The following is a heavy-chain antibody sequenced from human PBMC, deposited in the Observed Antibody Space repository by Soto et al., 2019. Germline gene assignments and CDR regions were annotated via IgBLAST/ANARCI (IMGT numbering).Heavy chain of an antibody. J-gene: IGHJ5*02. CDR1: GFTFSSYE. CDR3: ARVGHYDSSGYYSVSWLDP. D-gene: IGHD3-22*01. V-gene: IGHV3-48*03. CDR2: ISSTGNAL. Sequence: LRLSCAASGFTFSSYEMNWVRQAPGKGLEWLSFISSTGNALYYADSVKGRFTISRDNAKNSLYLQMNSLRAEDTAVYYCARVGHYDSSGYYSVSWLDPWGQGTQVTVSS.